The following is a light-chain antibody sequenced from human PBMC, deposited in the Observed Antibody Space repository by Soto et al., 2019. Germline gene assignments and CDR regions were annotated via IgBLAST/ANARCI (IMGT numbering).Light chain of an antibody. CDR3: SSYVGTYGLL. CDR1: SSDVGNYNY. CDR2: DVS. Sequence: QSVLTQPRSVSGSPGQSVTISCTGTSSDVGNYNYVSWYRHHPGKAPKVLIYDVSKRPSGVPDRFSGSKSGNTASLTVSGLQAEDEADSYCSSYVGTYGLLFGGGTKLTVL. J-gene: IGLJ2*01. V-gene: IGLV2-11*01.